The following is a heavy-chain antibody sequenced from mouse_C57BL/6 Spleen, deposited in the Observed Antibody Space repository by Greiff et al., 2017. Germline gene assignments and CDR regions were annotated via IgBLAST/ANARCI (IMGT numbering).Heavy chain of an antibody. CDR3: ARRSSGLFDY. J-gene: IGHJ2*01. CDR2: IYPSDSET. D-gene: IGHD3-2*02. V-gene: IGHV1-61*01. CDR1: GYTFTSYW. Sequence: VQLKQPGAELVRPGSSVKLSCKASGYTFTSYWMDWVKQRPGQGLEWIGNIYPSDSETHYNQKFKDKATLTVDKSSSTAYMQLSSLTSEDAAVYYCARRSSGLFDYWGQGTTLTVAS.